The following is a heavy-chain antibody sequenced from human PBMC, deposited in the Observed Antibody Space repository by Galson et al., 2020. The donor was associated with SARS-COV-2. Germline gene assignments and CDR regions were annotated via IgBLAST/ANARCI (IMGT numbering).Heavy chain of an antibody. CDR3: AREVYYKPDF. D-gene: IGHD3-10*01. CDR1: GFKFSDYY. V-gene: IGHV3-11*04. J-gene: IGHJ4*02. Sequence: GGSLRLSCTASGFKFSDYYMSWIRQAPGKGPEWLSSITSTGRQMYYADSMKSRFTVSRDNAKNSLFLQMNTLRADDTGIYYCAREVYYKPDFWGQGTLVTVSS. CDR2: ITSTGRQM.